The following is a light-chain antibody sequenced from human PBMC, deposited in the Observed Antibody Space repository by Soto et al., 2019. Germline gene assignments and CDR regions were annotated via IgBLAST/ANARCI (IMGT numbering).Light chain of an antibody. V-gene: IGKV3-15*01. J-gene: IGKJ4*02. CDR3: QQYKSWPPLT. CDR1: QSISDN. Sequence: DIVMTQSPALLSVSLGERATLSCLASQSISDNLAWYQQRSGQAPRLLIYGASTRATGVPARFSGSGSGTEFTLTISSRQSDDFAIYYCQQYKSWPPLTFGGGTKVE. CDR2: GAS.